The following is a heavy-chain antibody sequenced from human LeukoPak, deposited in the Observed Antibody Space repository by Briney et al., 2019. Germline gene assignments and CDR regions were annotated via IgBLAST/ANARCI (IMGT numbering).Heavy chain of an antibody. CDR2: INPNSGDT. D-gene: IGHD5-24*01. V-gene: IGHV1-2*02. J-gene: IGHJ3*02. Sequence: ASVKVSCKASGYTFTGYYMHWVRQAPGQGLEWMGWINPNSGDTSYAQTLQGRVFMTRDTSTSTVYMELSSLKSEDTAVYYCARVRDGYNDAYDIWGQGTMVTVSS. CDR3: ARVRDGYNDAYDI. CDR1: GYTFTGYY.